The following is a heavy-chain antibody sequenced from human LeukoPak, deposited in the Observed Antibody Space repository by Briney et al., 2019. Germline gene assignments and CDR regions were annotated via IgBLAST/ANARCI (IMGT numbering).Heavy chain of an antibody. CDR3: ARDSGDGYNGIDY. CDR1: GFTFSIYW. CDR2: IKQDGSEK. V-gene: IGHV3-7*01. Sequence: GGSLRLSCAASGFTFSIYWMSWVRQAPGKGLEWVANIKQDGSEKYYVDPVKGRFTISRDNAKNSLYLQMNSLRAEDTAVYYCARDSGDGYNGIDYWGQGTLVTVSS. J-gene: IGHJ4*02. D-gene: IGHD5-24*01.